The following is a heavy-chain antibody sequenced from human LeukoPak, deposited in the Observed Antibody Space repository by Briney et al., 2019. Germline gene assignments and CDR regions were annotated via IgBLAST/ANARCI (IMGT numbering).Heavy chain of an antibody. V-gene: IGHV3-11*01. CDR3: ARLNGHYSRGVDY. CDR1: GFTLSDYH. D-gene: IGHD2-15*01. J-gene: IGHJ4*01. Sequence: GGSLRLSCEASGFTLSDYHMSWIRQAPGKGLEWVSQISSSAYTMHHANSVKGRFTISRDNAKNSLSLQMNSLRADDTAVYYCARLNGHYSRGVDYWGQGTLVNVSS. CDR2: ISSSAYTM.